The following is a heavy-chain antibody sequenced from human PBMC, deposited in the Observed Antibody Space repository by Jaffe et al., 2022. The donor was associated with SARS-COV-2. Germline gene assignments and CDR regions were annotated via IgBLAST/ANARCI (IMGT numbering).Heavy chain of an antibody. D-gene: IGHD3-3*01. CDR2: ISSSSSYI. CDR1: GFTFSSYS. V-gene: IGHV3-21*01. J-gene: IGHJ4*02. Sequence: EVQLVESGGGLVKPGGSLRLSCAASGFTFSSYSMNWVRQAPGKGLEWVSSISSSSSYIYYADSVKGRFTISRDNAKNSLYLQMNSLRAEDTAVYYCARDISGALPLRLRFLGFDYWGQGTLVTVSS. CDR3: ARDISGALPLRLRFLGFDY.